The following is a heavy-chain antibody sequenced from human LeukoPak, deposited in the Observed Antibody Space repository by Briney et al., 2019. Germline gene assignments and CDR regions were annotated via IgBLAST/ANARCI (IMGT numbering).Heavy chain of an antibody. CDR2: ISSSGSTI. J-gene: IGHJ6*04. D-gene: IGHD3-22*01. Sequence: GGSLILSCAASGFTFSSYEMNSVRQAPGKGLEWVSYISSSGSTIYYADSVKGRFTISRDNAKNSLYLQMNSLRAEDTAVYYCAELGITMIAGVWGKGTTVTISS. CDR1: GFTFSSYE. CDR3: AELGITMIAGV. V-gene: IGHV3-48*03.